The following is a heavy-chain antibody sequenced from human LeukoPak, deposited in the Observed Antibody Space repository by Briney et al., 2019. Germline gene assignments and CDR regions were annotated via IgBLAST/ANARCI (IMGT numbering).Heavy chain of an antibody. CDR3: ARNRRGSGWYYFDY. D-gene: IGHD6-19*01. J-gene: IGHJ4*02. V-gene: IGHV1-18*01. CDR2: ISAYNGNT. Sequence: VASVKVSCKASGYTFTSYGISWVRQAPGQGPEWMGWISAYNGNTNYTQKLQGRVTMTTDTSTSTAYMELRSLRSDDTAVYYCARNRRGSGWYYFDYWGQGTLVTVSS. CDR1: GYTFTSYG.